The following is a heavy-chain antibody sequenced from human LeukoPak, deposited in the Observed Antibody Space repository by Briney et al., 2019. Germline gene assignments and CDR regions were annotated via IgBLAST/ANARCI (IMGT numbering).Heavy chain of an antibody. J-gene: IGHJ4*02. CDR1: GDSVSSNSAA. V-gene: IGHV6-1*01. CDR2: TYYRSKWYN. Sequence: SQTLSLTCAISGDSVSSNSAAWNWIRQSPSRGLEWLGRTYYRSKWYNDCAVSVKSRITINPDTSKNQFSLKLSSVTAADTAVYYCARSVDILTGYYNLGAFDYWGQGTLVTVSS. CDR3: ARSVDILTGYYNLGAFDY. D-gene: IGHD3-9*01.